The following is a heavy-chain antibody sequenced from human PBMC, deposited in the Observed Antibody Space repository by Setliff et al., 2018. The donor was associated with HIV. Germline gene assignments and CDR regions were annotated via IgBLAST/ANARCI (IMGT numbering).Heavy chain of an antibody. D-gene: IGHD2-8*01. CDR2: VNPYNGDT. Sequence: ASVKVSCKSSGYTFTSYGVSWVRQAPGQGLEWMGWVNPYNGDTKNAQKFQGRVAMTTDTSTSTAYMELRSLRSDDTAVYYCARRGHEVYGYYYYYYYMDVWGKGTTVTVSS. J-gene: IGHJ6*03. V-gene: IGHV1-18*01. CDR3: ARRGHEVYGYYYYYYYMDV. CDR1: GYTFTSYG.